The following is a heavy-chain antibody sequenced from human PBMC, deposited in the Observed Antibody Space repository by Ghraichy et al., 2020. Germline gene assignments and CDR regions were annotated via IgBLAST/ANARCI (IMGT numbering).Heavy chain of an antibody. D-gene: IGHD6-13*01. CDR1: GHTLSEIS. V-gene: IGHV1-24*01. CDR2: YDPEDGET. CDR3: TTDRVTIAATGIRGNDWVGP. J-gene: IGHJ5*02. Sequence: ASVKVSCKVSGHTLSEISVHWVRQAPGKGLEWMGGYDPEDGETKYAQKFQGRVTMTEDTSTDTAYMDLSSLTSDDTAVYLCTTDRVTIAATGIRGNDWVGPWGQGTLVIVSS.